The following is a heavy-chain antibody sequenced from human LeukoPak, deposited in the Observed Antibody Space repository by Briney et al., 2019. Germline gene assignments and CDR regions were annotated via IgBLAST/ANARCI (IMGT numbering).Heavy chain of an antibody. CDR1: GNTLRELP. Sequence: ASVKVSCKLSGNTLRELPIQWVRQAGGKGLEWMAGFDPENAEIVYAQKFQGRVTMTEDSSTHTAYLELTSLTSDDTALYYCATLGSDFWSGFDYWGQGTQVTVSS. J-gene: IGHJ4*02. CDR3: ATLGSDFWSGFDY. V-gene: IGHV1-24*01. D-gene: IGHD3-3*01. CDR2: FDPENAEI.